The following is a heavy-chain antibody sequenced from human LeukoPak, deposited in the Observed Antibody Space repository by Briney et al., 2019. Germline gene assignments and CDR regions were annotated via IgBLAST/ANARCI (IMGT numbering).Heavy chain of an antibody. CDR1: GFTFSSYA. J-gene: IGHJ4*02. Sequence: PGRSLRLSCAASGFTFSSYAMHWVRQAPGKGLEWVAVISYDGSNEYYADSVKGRFTISRDNSKNTLYLQMNSLRAEDTAVYYCARGYCSSTSCYTVDYWGQGTLVTVSS. V-gene: IGHV3-30-3*01. CDR2: ISYDGSNE. CDR3: ARGYCSSTSCYTVDY. D-gene: IGHD2-2*02.